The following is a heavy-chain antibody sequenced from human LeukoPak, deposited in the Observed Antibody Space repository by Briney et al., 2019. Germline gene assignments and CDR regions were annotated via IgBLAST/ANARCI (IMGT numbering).Heavy chain of an antibody. J-gene: IGHJ4*02. Sequence: SQTLSLTCTVSGGSISSGDHYWSWIRQPPGKGLEWIGYIYYSGSTYYNPSLKSRVTISVDTSKNQFSLKLSSVTAADTAVYYCARGLYSYGLVAFDYWGQGTLVTVSS. V-gene: IGHV4-30-4*01. CDR1: GGSISSGDHY. D-gene: IGHD5-18*01. CDR2: IYYSGST. CDR3: ARGLYSYGLVAFDY.